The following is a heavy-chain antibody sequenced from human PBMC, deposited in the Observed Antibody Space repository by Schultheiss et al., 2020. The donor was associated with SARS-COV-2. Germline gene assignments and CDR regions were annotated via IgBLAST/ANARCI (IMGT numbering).Heavy chain of an antibody. CDR2: IYYSGST. V-gene: IGHV4-59*08. Sequence: SETLSLTCTVSGGSISSYYWSWIRQPPGKGLEWIGYIYYSGSTNYNPSLKSRVTISVDTSKNQFSLKLSSVTAADTAVYYCARHGGIAAAEPFDYWGQGTLVTVSS. J-gene: IGHJ4*02. D-gene: IGHD6-13*01. CDR1: GGSISSYY. CDR3: ARHGGIAAAEPFDY.